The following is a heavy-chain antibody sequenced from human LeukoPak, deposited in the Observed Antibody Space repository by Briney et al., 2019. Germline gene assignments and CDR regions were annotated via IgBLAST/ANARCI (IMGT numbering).Heavy chain of an antibody. Sequence: PGGSLRLSCAASGFTFSSYGMHWVRQAPGKGLEWVAVIWYDGSNKYYADSVKGRFTISRDNSKNTLYLQMNSLRAEDTAVYYCAKRRVVVPAANLFDCWGQGTLVTVSS. V-gene: IGHV3-33*06. CDR1: GFTFSSYG. CDR2: IWYDGSNK. CDR3: AKRRVVVPAANLFDC. D-gene: IGHD2-2*01. J-gene: IGHJ4*02.